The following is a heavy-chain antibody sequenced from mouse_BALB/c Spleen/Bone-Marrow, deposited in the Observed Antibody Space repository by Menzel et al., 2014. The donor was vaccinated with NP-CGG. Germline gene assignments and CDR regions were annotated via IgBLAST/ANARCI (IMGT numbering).Heavy chain of an antibody. CDR3: TLRWSYYAMDY. CDR2: IYPGSGST. Sequence: LQQSGSELVRPGASVKLSCKASGYTFTSYWTHWVKQRPGQGLEWIGNIYPGSGSTNYDEKFKSKATLTVDTSSSTAYMQLSSLTSEDSAVYYCTLRWSYYAMDYWGQGTSVTVSS. CDR1: GYTFTSYW. V-gene: IGHV1S22*01. J-gene: IGHJ4*01. D-gene: IGHD2-3*01.